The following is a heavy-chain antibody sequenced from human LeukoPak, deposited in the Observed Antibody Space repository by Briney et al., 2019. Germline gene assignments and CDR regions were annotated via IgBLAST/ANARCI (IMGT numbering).Heavy chain of an antibody. CDR1: GFIFSSYA. D-gene: IGHD1-26*01. Sequence: GGSLRLSCAAFGFIFSSYAMSWVRQAPGKGLEWVSAISGSGSSTYYADSVKGRFTISRDNSNNTLYLQMNSLHVDGTSVFDCAKDHPYTGSPRGSDYWGQGTLVTVSS. CDR2: ISGSGSST. CDR3: AKDHPYTGSPRGSDY. V-gene: IGHV3-23*01. J-gene: IGHJ4*02.